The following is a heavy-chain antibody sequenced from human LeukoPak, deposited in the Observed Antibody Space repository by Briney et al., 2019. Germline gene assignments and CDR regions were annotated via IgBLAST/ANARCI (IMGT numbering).Heavy chain of an antibody. Sequence: QTGGSLRLSCAASGFTFDDYAMHWVRHAPGKGLEWVSGLSWKSGGIAYADSVKGRFTISRDNSKNSLYLQMNSLRAEDTALYYCARDGSGHGSNWFDPWGQGTLVTVSS. CDR2: LSWKSGGI. CDR1: GFTFDDYA. CDR3: ARDGSGHGSNWFDP. D-gene: IGHD1-26*01. J-gene: IGHJ5*02. V-gene: IGHV3-9*01.